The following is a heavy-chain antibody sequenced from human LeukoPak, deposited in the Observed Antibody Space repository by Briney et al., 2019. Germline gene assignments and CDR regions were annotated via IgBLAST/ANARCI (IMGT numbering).Heavy chain of an antibody. V-gene: IGHV1-18*01. J-gene: IGHJ3*01. CDR1: GGTFSSYA. CDR2: ISPYNGNT. Sequence: ASVKVSCKASGGTFSSYAIIWVRQAPGQGLEWMGLISPYNGNTNYAQKFQGRVTMTTDTSTSTVYMDLRSLRSDDTAVYYCGRGDDAFDFWGQGTMVTVSS. CDR3: GRGDDAFDF.